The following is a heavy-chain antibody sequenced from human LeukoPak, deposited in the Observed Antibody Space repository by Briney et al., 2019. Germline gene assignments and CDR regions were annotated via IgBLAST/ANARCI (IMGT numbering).Heavy chain of an antibody. CDR2: IFSDENKI. CDR3: ARGWAATGNPTCFDP. D-gene: IGHD1-1*01. V-gene: IGHV3-30-3*01. J-gene: IGHJ5*02. CDR1: GFSFSSHA. Sequence: GGSLRLSCAASGFSFSSHAMHWVRQAPDKGLERVAVIFSDENKIHYADSVQSRFTISRDNSKSTLYLQMSSLRAEDTALYHCARGWAATGNPTCFDPWGQGTLVTVSS.